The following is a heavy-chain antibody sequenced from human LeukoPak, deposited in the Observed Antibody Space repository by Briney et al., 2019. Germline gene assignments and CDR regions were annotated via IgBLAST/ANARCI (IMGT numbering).Heavy chain of an antibody. J-gene: IGHJ2*01. CDR3: ATSPRVGHIVVVTAAGFDL. CDR1: GYTLTELS. Sequence: GASVKVSFKVSGYTLTELSMHWVRQAPGKGLEWMGGFDPEDGETIYAQKFQGRVTMTEDTSTDTAYMELSSLRSEDAAVYYCATSPRVGHIVVVTAAGFDLWGRGTLVTVSS. CDR2: FDPEDGET. V-gene: IGHV1-24*01. D-gene: IGHD2-21*02.